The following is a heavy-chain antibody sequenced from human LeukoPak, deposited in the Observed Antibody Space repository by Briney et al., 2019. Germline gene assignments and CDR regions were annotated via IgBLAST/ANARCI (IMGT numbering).Heavy chain of an antibody. V-gene: IGHV3-7*04. CDR2: IKQDGREK. Sequence: PGGSLRLSCAASGFTVSSYWMSWVRQAPGKGLEWVANIKQDGREKYYVDSVKGRFTISRDNAKNSLYLQMNSLRAEDTAVYYCARGDAFSGDHWGQGTLVTVSS. CDR1: GFTVSSYW. CDR3: ARGDAFSGDH. J-gene: IGHJ4*02.